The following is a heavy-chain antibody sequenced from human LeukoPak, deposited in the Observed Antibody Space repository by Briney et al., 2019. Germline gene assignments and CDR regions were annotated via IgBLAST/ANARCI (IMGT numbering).Heavy chain of an antibody. CDR3: AKDRRALYSIAAAGTFDY. Sequence: GMSLRLSCAASGFTFSSYGMHWVRQAPGKGLEWVAVISYDGSNKYYADSVKGRFTISRDNSKNTLYLQMNSLRAEDTAVYYCAKDRRALYSIAAAGTFDYWGQGTLVTVSS. D-gene: IGHD6-13*01. J-gene: IGHJ4*02. CDR1: GFTFSSYG. V-gene: IGHV3-30*18. CDR2: ISYDGSNK.